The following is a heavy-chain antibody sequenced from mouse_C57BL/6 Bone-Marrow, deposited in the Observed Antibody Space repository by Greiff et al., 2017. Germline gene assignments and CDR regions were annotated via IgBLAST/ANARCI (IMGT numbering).Heavy chain of an antibody. CDR2: ISDGGSYT. Sequence: EVKLMESGGGLVKPGGSLKLSCAASGFTFSSYAMSWVRQTPEKRLEWVATISDGGSYTYYPDNVKGRVTISRDNAKNNLYLQMSLLKSEDTAMDYCTSDSNWPDIDYWGQGTSVTVSS. CDR3: TSDSNWPDIDY. V-gene: IGHV5-4*03. CDR1: GFTFSSYA. J-gene: IGHJ4*01. D-gene: IGHD2-5*01.